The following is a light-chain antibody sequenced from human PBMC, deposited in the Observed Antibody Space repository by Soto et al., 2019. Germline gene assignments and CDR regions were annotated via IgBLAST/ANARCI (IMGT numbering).Light chain of an antibody. Sequence: EIVLTQSPGTLSLSPGESATLSCRASQSVSTSYLAWHQQRPGQAPRLLIYGASNRATGIPDRFSGSGSGTDFTLTISRLEPEDFAVYYCQQHVTSPYAFGQGTKLEIQ. J-gene: IGKJ2*01. CDR3: QQHVTSPYA. CDR2: GAS. V-gene: IGKV3-20*01. CDR1: QSVSTSY.